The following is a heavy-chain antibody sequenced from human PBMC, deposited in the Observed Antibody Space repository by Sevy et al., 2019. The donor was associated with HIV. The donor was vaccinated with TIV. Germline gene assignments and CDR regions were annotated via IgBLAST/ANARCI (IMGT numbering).Heavy chain of an antibody. V-gene: IGHV4-59*01. J-gene: IGHJ6*02. CDR1: GDSISSYY. Sequence: SETLSLTCTVSGDSISSYYCSWIRQPPGKGLEWIGYIYYSGRTNYNPPLKSRVTISMDTSKNQFSLKLTSVTAADTAVYYCAGANPYFYYGMDVWGQGTTVTVSS. CDR2: IYYSGRT. D-gene: IGHD3-10*01. CDR3: AGANPYFYYGMDV.